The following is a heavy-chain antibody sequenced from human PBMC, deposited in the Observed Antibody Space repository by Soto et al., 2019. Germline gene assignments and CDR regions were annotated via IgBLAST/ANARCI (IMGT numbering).Heavy chain of an antibody. CDR2: VYYSGSA. D-gene: IGHD3-10*01. V-gene: IGHV4-59*01. CDR3: ARGSMVRGPTPFDY. Sequence: SETLSLTCNVSGGSIRSYYWNWIRQPPGKTLEWIGDVYYSGSANYNPSLKSRVTISVDMSRNQFSLKLNSVTAADTAVYYCARGSMVRGPTPFDYWGQGTLVTVSS. CDR1: GGSIRSYY. J-gene: IGHJ4*02.